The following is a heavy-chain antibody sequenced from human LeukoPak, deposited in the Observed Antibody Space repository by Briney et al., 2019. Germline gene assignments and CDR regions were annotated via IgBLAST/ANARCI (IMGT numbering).Heavy chain of an antibody. CDR1: GASINSSNW. Sequence: SETLSLTCAVSGASINSSNWWSWVRQPPGKGLEWSGEIYHIGSTNYNPSLKSRLIISVDKSKNQFSLSLSSVTTADTAVYFCAKAAKYYYGSETYYYFDYWGQGILVTVSS. V-gene: IGHV4-4*02. CDR3: AKAAKYYYGSETYYYFDY. J-gene: IGHJ4*02. CDR2: IYHIGST. D-gene: IGHD3-10*01.